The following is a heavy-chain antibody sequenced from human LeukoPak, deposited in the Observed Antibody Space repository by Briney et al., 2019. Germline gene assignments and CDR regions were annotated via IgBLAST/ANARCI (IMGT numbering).Heavy chain of an antibody. D-gene: IGHD3-10*01. CDR1: GFSVSSDY. V-gene: IGHV3-66*01. Sequence: GGSLRLSCVASGFSVSSDYTSWVRQAPGKGLEWVSVIYSGGTTYYADSVKGRFTTSRDNSKNTLYLQLNSLRAEDTAVYYCARDWRGSSNFDSWGQGTLVTVSS. J-gene: IGHJ4*02. CDR2: IYSGGTT. CDR3: ARDWRGSSNFDS.